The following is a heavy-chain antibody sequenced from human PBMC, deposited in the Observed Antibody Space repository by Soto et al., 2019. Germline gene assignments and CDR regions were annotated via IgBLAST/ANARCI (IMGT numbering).Heavy chain of an antibody. J-gene: IGHJ5*02. CDR3: ARVLEGTSIGES. CDR2: ISNDGSSK. Sequence: PGGSLRLSCAASGFTFSSNTMHCVRQAPCEGLEWVAVISNDGSSKYYADSVKGRFTISRDNSKNTLYLEMNSLRGEDTAVYYCARVLEGTSIGESWGQGT. D-gene: IGHD2-21*01. CDR1: GFTFSSNT. V-gene: IGHV3-30-3*01.